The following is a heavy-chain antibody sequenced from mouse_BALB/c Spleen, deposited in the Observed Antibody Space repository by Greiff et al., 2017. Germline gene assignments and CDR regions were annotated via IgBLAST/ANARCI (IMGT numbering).Heavy chain of an antibody. J-gene: IGHJ1*01. D-gene: IGHD4-1*02. CDR1: GFTFSSYT. Sequence: EVKVEESGGGLVKPGGSLKLSCAASGFTFSSYTMSWVRQTPEKRLEWVATISSGGGNTYYPDSVKGRFTISRDNAKNNLYLQMSSLRSEDTALYYCARSQLGRVYFDVWGAGTTVTVSS. CDR3: ARSQLGRVYFDV. CDR2: ISSGGGNT. V-gene: IGHV5-9*03.